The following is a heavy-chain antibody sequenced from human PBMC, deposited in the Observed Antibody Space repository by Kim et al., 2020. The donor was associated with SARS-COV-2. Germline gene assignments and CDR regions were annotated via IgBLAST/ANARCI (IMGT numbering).Heavy chain of an antibody. D-gene: IGHD6-13*01. Sequence: ASVKVSCKASGYTFTSYAMHWVRQAPGQRLEWMGCINAGNGNTKYSQKFQGRVTITRDTSASTAYMELSSLRSEDTAVYYCARDPGYSSSWYYFDYWGQGTLVTVSS. CDR1: GYTFTSYA. CDR2: INAGNGNT. CDR3: ARDPGYSSSWYYFDY. V-gene: IGHV1-3*01. J-gene: IGHJ4*02.